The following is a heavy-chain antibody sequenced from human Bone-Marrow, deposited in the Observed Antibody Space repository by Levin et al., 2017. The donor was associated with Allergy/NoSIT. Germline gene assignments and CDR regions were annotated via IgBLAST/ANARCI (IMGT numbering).Heavy chain of an antibody. V-gene: IGHV3-7*03. J-gene: IGHJ1*01. CDR3: ARAPYGSGSFYEFES. D-gene: IGHD3-10*01. Sequence: PSQTLSLTCVASGFSFSKYWMSWVRQAPGKGLEWVANIKLDGTKRYYVDSVKGRFTISRDNTQNSLYLQMNSLRAEDTAVYYCARAPYGSGSFYEFESWGQGTLVTVSS. CDR2: IKLDGTKR. CDR1: GFSFSKYW.